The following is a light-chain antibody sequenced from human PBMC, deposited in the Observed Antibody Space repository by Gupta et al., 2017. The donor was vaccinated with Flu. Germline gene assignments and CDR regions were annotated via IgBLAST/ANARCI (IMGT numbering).Light chain of an antibody. J-gene: IGLJ3*02. CDR1: RVGDKY. Sequence: SYDLAKPSSVTQPPGQTARITCSGDRVGDKYVSWHQQKPGQSPVLVIYQHNKRAAGIPERFSDSNSGHTATLTISGTQAMDEDDYYDQTEDRTTWVFGGGTKLTVL. V-gene: IGLV3-1*01. CDR2: QHN. CDR3: QTEDRTTWV.